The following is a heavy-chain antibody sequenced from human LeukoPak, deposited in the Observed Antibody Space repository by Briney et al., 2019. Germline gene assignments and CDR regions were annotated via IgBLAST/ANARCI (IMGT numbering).Heavy chain of an antibody. Sequence: ASVTVSCKASGGTFSSYAISWVRQAPGQGLEWMGWISAYNGNTNYAQKLQGRVTMTTDTSTSTAYMELRSLRSDDTAVYYCARVLGSGWYLEIYGMDVWGQGTTVTVSS. D-gene: IGHD6-19*01. CDR3: ARVLGSGWYLEIYGMDV. CDR1: GGTFSSYA. J-gene: IGHJ6*02. V-gene: IGHV1-18*01. CDR2: ISAYNGNT.